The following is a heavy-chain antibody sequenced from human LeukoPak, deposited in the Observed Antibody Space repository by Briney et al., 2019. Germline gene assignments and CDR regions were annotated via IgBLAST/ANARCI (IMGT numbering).Heavy chain of an antibody. Sequence: PGGSLRLSCATSGFTFTSYALGWVRQAPGKGLEWVSLISGSGGSRYYGDSVKGRFTTSRDNSKNLVYQEMNSLRAGDTAVYYCAKGGEDSGYNSHFDYWGQGTLVIVSS. CDR2: ISGSGGSR. CDR1: GFTFTSYA. V-gene: IGHV3-23*01. J-gene: IGHJ4*02. D-gene: IGHD5-24*01. CDR3: AKGGEDSGYNSHFDY.